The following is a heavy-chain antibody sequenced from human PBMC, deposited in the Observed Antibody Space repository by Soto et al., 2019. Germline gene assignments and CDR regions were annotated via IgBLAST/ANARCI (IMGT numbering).Heavy chain of an antibody. CDR1: GGSISSGDYY. CDR3: ARDQSYSIDY. J-gene: IGHJ4*02. D-gene: IGHD4-4*01. CDR2: TYYSGST. Sequence: PSETLSLTCTVSGGSISSGDYYWSWIRQPPGKGLEWIGYTYYSGSTYYSPSLKSRVTISVDTSKNQFSLKLSSVTAADTAVYYCARDQSYSIDYWGQGTLVTVSS. V-gene: IGHV4-30-4*01.